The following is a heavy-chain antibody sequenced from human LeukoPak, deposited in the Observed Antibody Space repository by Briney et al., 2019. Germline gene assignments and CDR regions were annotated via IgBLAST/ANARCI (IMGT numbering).Heavy chain of an antibody. Sequence: GGSLRLSCTASGFTFGDYAMSWVRQAPGKGLEWVGFIRSKAYGGTTQYAASVKGRFTISRDDSKNIAYLQMNSLKTEDTAVYYCTIVGEGIIDWFDPWGQGTLVTVSS. V-gene: IGHV3-49*04. D-gene: IGHD3-3*01. CDR1: GFTFGDYA. CDR2: IRSKAYGGTT. J-gene: IGHJ5*02. CDR3: TIVGEGIIDWFDP.